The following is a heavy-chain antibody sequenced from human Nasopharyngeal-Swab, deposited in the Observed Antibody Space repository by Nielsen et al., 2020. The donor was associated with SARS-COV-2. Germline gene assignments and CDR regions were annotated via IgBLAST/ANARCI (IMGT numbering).Heavy chain of an antibody. Sequence: PGKGLEWIGSIYYSGSTYYNPSLKSRVTISVDTSKNQFSLKLSSVTAADTAVYYCARTLTYLHQTYSGYDNDNWFDPWGQGTLVTVSS. CDR3: ARTLTYLHQTYSGYDNDNWFDP. V-gene: IGHV4-39*01. CDR2: IYYSGST. J-gene: IGHJ5*02. D-gene: IGHD5-12*01.